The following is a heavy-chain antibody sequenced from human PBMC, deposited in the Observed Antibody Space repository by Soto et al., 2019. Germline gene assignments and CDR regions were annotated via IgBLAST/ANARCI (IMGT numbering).Heavy chain of an antibody. V-gene: IGHV4-34*01. J-gene: IGHJ4*02. Sequence: SETLSLTCGVSGDSISDSSSPFYWGWIRQPPGTGLEWIGEINHSGSTNYNPSLKSRVTISVDTSKNQFSLKLTSVTAADTAVYYCARDKITGLFDYWGQGTLVTVSS. D-gene: IGHD2-8*02. CDR1: GDSISDSSSPFY. CDR3: ARDKITGLFDY. CDR2: INHSGST.